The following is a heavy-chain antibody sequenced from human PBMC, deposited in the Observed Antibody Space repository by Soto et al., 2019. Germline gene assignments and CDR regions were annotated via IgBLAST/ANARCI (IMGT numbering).Heavy chain of an antibody. CDR2: ISQSGNT. D-gene: IGHD6-6*01. CDR3: ARAPKVSGSSQTRPDF. CDR1: SGSFSGYY. V-gene: IGHV4-34*01. Sequence: LSLTCSIYSGSFSGYYWSWIRQPPGKGLEWIGEISQSGNTNYSPSLKSRVSISIDTSKRQFSLNLASVSAADTAVYYCARAPKVSGSSQTRPDFWGQGTLVTVSS. J-gene: IGHJ4*02.